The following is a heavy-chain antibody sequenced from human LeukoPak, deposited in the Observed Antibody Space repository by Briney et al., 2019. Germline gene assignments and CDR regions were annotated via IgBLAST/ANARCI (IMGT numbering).Heavy chain of an antibody. CDR2: ISYDGSNK. CDR1: GFTFSSYG. Sequence: GGSLRLSCAASGFTFSSYGMHWVRQAPGKGLEWMAVISYDGSNKYYADSVKGRFTISRDNSKNTLYLQMNSLRAEDTAVYYCARDRGDSSGYYYGIFDYWGQGTLVTVSS. V-gene: IGHV3-30*03. J-gene: IGHJ4*02. D-gene: IGHD3-22*01. CDR3: ARDRGDSSGYYYGIFDY.